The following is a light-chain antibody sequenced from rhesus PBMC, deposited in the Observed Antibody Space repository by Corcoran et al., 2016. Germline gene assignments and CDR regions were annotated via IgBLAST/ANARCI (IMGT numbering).Light chain of an antibody. J-gene: IGKJ1*01. Sequence: DIQMTQSPSSLSASVGDRVTINCRASQGITNDLAWYQQKPGETPKLLIYEATSLQSGIPSRFSGSGSGTDFTLTISSLQSDDFATYYCQHYFSTPLTFGPGTKVEIK. CDR1: QGITND. V-gene: IGKV1-22*01. CDR2: EAT. CDR3: QHYFSTPLT.